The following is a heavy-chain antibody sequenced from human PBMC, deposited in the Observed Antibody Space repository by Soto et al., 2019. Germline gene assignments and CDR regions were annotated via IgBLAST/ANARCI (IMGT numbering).Heavy chain of an antibody. CDR2: IWFDGSNK. D-gene: IGHD3-22*01. Sequence: PGGSLRLSCAASGFTFSNYGMHWVRQAPGKGLEWVALIWFDGSNKYDGDSVKGRFTISRDNSENTLHLQMNSLRVEDTAVYYCARSNADSSGYDYWGQGTLVTVSS. V-gene: IGHV3-33*01. CDR3: ARSNADSSGYDY. J-gene: IGHJ4*02. CDR1: GFTFSNYG.